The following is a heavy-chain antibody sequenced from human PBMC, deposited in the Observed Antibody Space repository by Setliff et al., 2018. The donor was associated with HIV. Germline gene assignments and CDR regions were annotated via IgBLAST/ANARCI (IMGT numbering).Heavy chain of an antibody. D-gene: IGHD3-22*01. J-gene: IGHJ4*02. CDR2: IHTRGNT. Sequence: PSETLSLTCAVSGGSISSYYWSWIRQPAGKGLEWIGRIHTRGNTNYSPSLKSRVNMSVDTSDNHISLNLKSVTAADTAVYYCARDYYYDSSGYRYFDYWGQGTLVTVSS. CDR1: GGSISSYY. CDR3: ARDYYYDSSGYRYFDY. V-gene: IGHV4-4*07.